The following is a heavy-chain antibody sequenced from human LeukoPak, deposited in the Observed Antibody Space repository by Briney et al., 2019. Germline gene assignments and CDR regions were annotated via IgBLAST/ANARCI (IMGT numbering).Heavy chain of an antibody. CDR2: ISSNGGST. V-gene: IGHV3-64*01. CDR1: GFTFSSYA. Sequence: PGGSLRLSCAASGFTFSSYAMHWVRQAPGKGLEYVSAISSNGGSTYYANSVKGRFTISRDNSKNTLYLQMGSLRAEDTAVYYCARRGGGEYYFDYWGQGTLVTVSS. D-gene: IGHD2-15*01. CDR3: ARRGGGEYYFDY. J-gene: IGHJ4*02.